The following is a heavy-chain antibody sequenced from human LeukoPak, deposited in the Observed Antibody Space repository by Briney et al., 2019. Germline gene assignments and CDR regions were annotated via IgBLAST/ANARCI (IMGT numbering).Heavy chain of an antibody. Sequence: SVKVSCKASGGTVSSYAISWVRQAPGQGLEWMGRIIPILGIANYAQKFQGRVTITADKSTSTAYMELSSLRSEDTAVYYCARDRSSSWYFDYWGQGTLVTVFS. D-gene: IGHD6-13*01. V-gene: IGHV1-69*04. CDR1: GGTVSSYA. J-gene: IGHJ4*02. CDR3: ARDRSSSWYFDY. CDR2: IIPILGIA.